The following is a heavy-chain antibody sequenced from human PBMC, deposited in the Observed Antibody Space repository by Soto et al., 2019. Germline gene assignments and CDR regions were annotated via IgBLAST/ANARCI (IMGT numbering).Heavy chain of an antibody. J-gene: IGHJ4*02. V-gene: IGHV4-38-2*02. D-gene: IGHD3-16*01. CDR2: MYHSGTT. CDR3: ARVAFGPIDY. Sequence: SWETLSLTCTVSNYSITSGYDWGWIRQSPGEGLEWIVSMYHSGTTYYNPSLKSRVTISIDTSKNQFSLKLTSVTSADTAVYFCARVAFGPIDYWGQGTLVTVSS. CDR1: NYSITSGYD.